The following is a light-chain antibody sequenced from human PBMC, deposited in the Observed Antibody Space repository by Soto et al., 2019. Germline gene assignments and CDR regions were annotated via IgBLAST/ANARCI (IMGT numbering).Light chain of an antibody. J-gene: IGKJ1*01. CDR1: HSVSTN. V-gene: IGKV3-15*01. CDR2: GAS. Sequence: EIVMTQSPATLSVSPGERATLSCRASHSVSTNLAWYQQKPGQAPRLLIYGASSRATGIPARFSGSGSGTEFTLTISSLQSEDFALYYCQQYNNWLWTFGQGTKVDI. CDR3: QQYNNWLWT.